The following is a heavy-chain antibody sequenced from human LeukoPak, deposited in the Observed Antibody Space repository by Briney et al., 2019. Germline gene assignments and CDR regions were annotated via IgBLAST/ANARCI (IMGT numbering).Heavy chain of an antibody. V-gene: IGHV3-23*01. CDR2: ISDNGGST. D-gene: IGHD2-21*02. J-gene: IGHJ4*02. CDR3: VKVHTTIRLGDCSSDY. CDR1: GFTFRSYA. Sequence: PGGPLRLSCAASGFTFRSYAMNWVRQAPGKGLEWGSHISDNGGSTYYAESVKARFAISRDNSKNTLYLQMNTLRLEATALYSGVKVHTTIRLGDCSSDYGGQGTLVTVSS.